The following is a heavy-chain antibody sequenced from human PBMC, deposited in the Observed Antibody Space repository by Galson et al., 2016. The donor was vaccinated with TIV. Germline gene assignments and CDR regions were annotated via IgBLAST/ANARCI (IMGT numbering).Heavy chain of an antibody. D-gene: IGHD1-1*01. CDR3: ARDRRQCGNECYLYYYYGMDV. CDR2: ISSGGST. V-gene: IGHV3-66*02. J-gene: IGHJ6*02. Sequence: SLRLSCAASGFSVNDNYMSWVRQAPGRGLEWVSIISSGGSTNYVDSVKGRFTISRDFSKNTLFLQMHSLRAEDSAVYYCARDRRQCGNECYLYYYYGMDVWGPGTTVTVSS. CDR1: GFSVNDNY.